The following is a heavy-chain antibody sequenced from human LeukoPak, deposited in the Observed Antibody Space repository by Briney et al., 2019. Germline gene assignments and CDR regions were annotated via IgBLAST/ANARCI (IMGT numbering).Heavy chain of an antibody. CDR3: ARDRLHYGEYEKTFDY. CDR1: GFNFINTW. V-gene: IGHV3-74*01. CDR2: IKNDGSGI. Sequence: GGSLRLSCAASGFNFINTWMHWVRQAPGKGLVWVARIKNDGSGIIYADSVKGRFTISRDNSKNTLYLQMNSLRAEDTAVYYCARDRLHYGEYEKTFDYWGQGTLVTVSS. D-gene: IGHD4-17*01. J-gene: IGHJ4*02.